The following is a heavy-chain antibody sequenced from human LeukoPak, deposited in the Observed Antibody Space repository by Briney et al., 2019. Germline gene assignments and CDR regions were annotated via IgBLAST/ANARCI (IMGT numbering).Heavy chain of an antibody. D-gene: IGHD3-22*01. Sequence: GASVKVSCKASGGTFSSYAISWVRQAPGQGLEWMGGIIPIFGTANYAQKFQGRVTITADESTGTAYMELSSLRSEDTAVYYCARGTVGGHYYDSSGYEPNDYWGQGTLVTVSS. CDR2: IIPIFGTA. J-gene: IGHJ4*02. V-gene: IGHV1-69*13. CDR1: GGTFSSYA. CDR3: ARGTVGGHYYDSSGYEPNDY.